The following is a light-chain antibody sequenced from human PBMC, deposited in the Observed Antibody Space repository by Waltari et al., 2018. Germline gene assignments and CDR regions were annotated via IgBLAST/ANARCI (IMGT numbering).Light chain of an antibody. V-gene: IGLV3-1*01. CDR2: YDS. J-gene: IGLJ2*01. CDR1: NLGNQS. CDR3: QAWDTTTVV. Sequence: YELTQPPSVSVSPGQTASITCSGDNLGNQSASWYQQKPGQSPVLVIYYDSKRTSGSAERFAGSNSGNTAILTISGTEAMDEADYYCQAWDTTTVVLGGGTKVTVL.